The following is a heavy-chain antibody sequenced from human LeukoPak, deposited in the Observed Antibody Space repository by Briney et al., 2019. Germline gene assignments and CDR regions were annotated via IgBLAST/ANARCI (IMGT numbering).Heavy chain of an antibody. V-gene: IGHV3-23*01. CDR2: ISGSGDNT. D-gene: IGHD2-21*02. Sequence: GGSLRLSCAASGFTFSNYAMSWVRQAPGKGLEWVSAISGSGDNTYYADSVKGRFTVSRDNSKNTLYVQMKSLRAEDTAVYYCAKDFVVVPGNVNYFVYWGQGTLVTVSS. CDR3: AKDFVVVPGNVNYFVY. J-gene: IGHJ4*02. CDR1: GFTFSNYA.